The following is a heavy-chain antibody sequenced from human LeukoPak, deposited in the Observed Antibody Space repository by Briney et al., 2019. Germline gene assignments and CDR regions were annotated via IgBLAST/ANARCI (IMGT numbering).Heavy chain of an antibody. CDR2: ISDNVGRA. Sequence: PGGSLRLSCAASGFTFNYYAMSWVRQAPGKGLEWVSGISDNVGRAYYTDSVKGRFTISRDNTKNTVYLQMHNLRADDTAVYFCARHDSFIPYWGQGTLVTVSS. CDR1: GFTFNYYA. D-gene: IGHD5-18*01. CDR3: ARHDSFIPY. J-gene: IGHJ4*02. V-gene: IGHV3-23*01.